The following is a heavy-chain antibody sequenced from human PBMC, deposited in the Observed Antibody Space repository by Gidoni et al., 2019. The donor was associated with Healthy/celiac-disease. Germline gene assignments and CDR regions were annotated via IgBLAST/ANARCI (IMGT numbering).Heavy chain of an antibody. CDR3: ARDSYDSSGYYYDFDY. CDR2: ISSSGSTI. D-gene: IGHD3-22*01. J-gene: IGHJ4*02. CDR1: GFTFSSYE. V-gene: IGHV3-48*03. Sequence: EVQLVESGGGLVQPGGSLRLSCAASGFTFSSYEMNWVRQAPGKGLAWVSYISSSGSTIYYADSVKGRFTISRDNAKNSLYLQMNSLRAEDTAVYYCARDSYDSSGYYYDFDYWGQGTLVTVSS.